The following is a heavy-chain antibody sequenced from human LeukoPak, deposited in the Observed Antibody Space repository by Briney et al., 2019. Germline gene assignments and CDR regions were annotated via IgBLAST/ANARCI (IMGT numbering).Heavy chain of an antibody. CDR2: ISHFPGDP. D-gene: IGHD3-16*01. J-gene: IGHJ5*02. Sequence: GKSLRLSCAASGFTFSGYGMSWVRQAPGKGLEWVAHISHFPGDPWYANSVKGRFIISRDNPKGTVYLQMNSLRPEDSALYYCAKDNYGGIYASWGQGTMVTVSA. V-gene: IGHV3-23*01. CDR1: GFTFSGYG. CDR3: AKDNYGGIYAS.